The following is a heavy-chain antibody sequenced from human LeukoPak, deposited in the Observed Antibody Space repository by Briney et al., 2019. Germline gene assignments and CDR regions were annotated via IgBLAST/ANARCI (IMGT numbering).Heavy chain of an antibody. Sequence: ASVKVSCKASGYTFTGYYLHWVRQAPGQGLEWLGWINPNSGGTHYAQKFQGRFTVTRDTSISTAYMELNSLRSEDTALYYCARPMTGTGLTYYYYGMDIWGQGTTVTVAS. CDR2: INPNSGGT. CDR1: GYTFTGYY. J-gene: IGHJ6*02. D-gene: IGHD1-1*01. V-gene: IGHV1-2*02. CDR3: ARPMTGTGLTYYYYGMDI.